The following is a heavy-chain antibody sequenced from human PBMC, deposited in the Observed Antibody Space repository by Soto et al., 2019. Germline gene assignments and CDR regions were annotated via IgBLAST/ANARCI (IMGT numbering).Heavy chain of an antibody. CDR2: ISPKSGGA. V-gene: IGHV1-2*02. CDR1: GYTFTDYY. D-gene: IGHD3-9*01. CDR3: ARPPGYISDWYYFDL. Sequence: AWVKVSCKASGYTFTDYYMHWVRQAPGQGFEWMGRISPKSGGANYAQKFQGRVTMTWDTSLNTAYMELSSLITEDTAVYYCARPPGYISDWYYFDLWGQGTQVTVSS. J-gene: IGHJ4*02.